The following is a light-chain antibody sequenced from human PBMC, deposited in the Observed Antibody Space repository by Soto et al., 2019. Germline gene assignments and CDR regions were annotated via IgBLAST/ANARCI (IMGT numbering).Light chain of an antibody. CDR1: QSGCSY. CDR2: DAS. V-gene: IGKV3-11*01. CDR3: QQRCTWPRT. J-gene: IGKJ1*01. Sequence: IVLTQSPATLSVSPGETATLSCRASQSGCSYLAWYQQKPGQAPRLLIYDASNRATGIPARFSGSVSGTDFTLTISSLEPDDFAVYYCQQRCTWPRTFGQGTKVEIK.